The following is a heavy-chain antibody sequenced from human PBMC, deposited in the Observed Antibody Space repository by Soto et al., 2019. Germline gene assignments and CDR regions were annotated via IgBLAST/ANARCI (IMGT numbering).Heavy chain of an antibody. CDR2: ISAYNGDA. J-gene: IGHJ5*02. D-gene: IGHD3-16*01. Sequence: QVLLVQSGADVKKPGASVRVSCKTSGFTFTSYGITWVRQAPGQGLEWMGWISAYNGDANYAQNFQDRLTLTTDASTSTAYMELRSLRSDDTAVYYCARDRGFVWGTYRHTSYHWGQGILVTVSS. V-gene: IGHV1-18*01. CDR1: GFTFTSYG. CDR3: ARDRGFVWGTYRHTSYH.